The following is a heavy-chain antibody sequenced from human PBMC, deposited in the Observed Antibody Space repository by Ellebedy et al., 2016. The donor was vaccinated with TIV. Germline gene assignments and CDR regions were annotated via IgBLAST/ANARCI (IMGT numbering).Heavy chain of an antibody. V-gene: IGHV3-23*01. CDR3: TKHLGSETYTFEW. CDR1: GFTFNKYA. J-gene: IGHJ4*02. Sequence: GESLKISXAASGFTFNKYAMAWVRQTPGKGLEWVSFIGVSSGLTHYADSVKGRFTISRDNSKDTLYLQMNSLRAEDTAVYYCTKHLGSETYTFEWWGQGTLVTVSS. CDR2: IGVSSGLT. D-gene: IGHD3-10*01.